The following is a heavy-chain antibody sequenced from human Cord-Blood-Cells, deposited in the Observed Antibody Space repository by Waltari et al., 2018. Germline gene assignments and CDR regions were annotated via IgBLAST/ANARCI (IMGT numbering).Heavy chain of an antibody. J-gene: IGHJ3*02. CDR3: ARPGIAAAGTFAFDI. D-gene: IGHD6-13*01. V-gene: IGHV1-2*02. Sequence: QVQLVQSGAEVKKPGASVKVSCTASGSTLTGYYMHWVGQAPGQGLEWMGLINPNSGGTNSAQKFQGRVTMTRDTSISTAYMELSRLRSDDTAVYYFARPGIAAAGTFAFDIWGQGTMVTVSS. CDR1: GSTLTGYY. CDR2: INPNSGGT.